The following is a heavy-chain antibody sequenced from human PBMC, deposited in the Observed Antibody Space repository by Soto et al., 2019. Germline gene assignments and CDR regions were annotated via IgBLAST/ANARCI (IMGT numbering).Heavy chain of an antibody. Sequence: DVQLLESGGDLVQPGGSLRLSCAASGFTFSSYAMSWVRQAPGKGLEWVSSMSGAGRSSYDADSVKGRFTISRDNSKNTLYLQMNNLRAEDTALYYCAKGPIFGVENIYDYWVQGTLVTVSS. V-gene: IGHV3-23*01. CDR2: MSGAGRSS. J-gene: IGHJ4*02. D-gene: IGHD3-3*01. CDR1: GFTFSSYA. CDR3: AKGPIFGVENIYDY.